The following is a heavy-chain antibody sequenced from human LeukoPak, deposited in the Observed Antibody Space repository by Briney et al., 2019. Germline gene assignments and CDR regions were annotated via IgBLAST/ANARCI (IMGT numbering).Heavy chain of an antibody. CDR3: ASRGSSGSPKDFDY. V-gene: IGHV1-69*01. J-gene: IGHJ4*02. CDR2: IIPIFGTA. D-gene: IGHD3-22*01. Sequence: SVTVSCKASGGTFSSYAISWVRQAPGQGLEWMGGIIPIFGTANYAQKFQGRVTITADESTSTAYMELSSLRSEDTAVYYCASRGSSGSPKDFDYWGQGTLVTVSS. CDR1: GGTFSSYA.